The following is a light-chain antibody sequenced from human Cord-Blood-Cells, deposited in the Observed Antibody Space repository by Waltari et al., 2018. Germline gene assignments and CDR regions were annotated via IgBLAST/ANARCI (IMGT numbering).Light chain of an antibody. CDR1: SSDVGGYNY. CDR2: DVS. CDR3: RSYTSSSTLV. V-gene: IGLV2-14*01. J-gene: IGLJ2*01. Sequence: QSALTQPASVSGSPGQSITISCTGTSSDVGGYNYVSWYQQHPGKAPKLMMYDVSKRPSGVSNRCSGSKSGNPASLTISGLQAEDEADYSCRSYTSSSTLVFGGGTKLTVL.